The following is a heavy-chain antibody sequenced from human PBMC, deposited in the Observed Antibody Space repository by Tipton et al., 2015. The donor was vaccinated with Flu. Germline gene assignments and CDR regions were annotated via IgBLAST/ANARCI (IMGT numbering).Heavy chain of an antibody. V-gene: IGHV4-34*01. D-gene: IGHD6-13*01. Sequence: TLSLTCAVYGGSFSGYYWSWIRQPPGKGLEWIGEINHSGSTNYNPSLKSRVTISVGTSKNQFSLKLSSVTAADTAVYYCARGPLRAAGKAGFDYWGQGTLVTVSS. CDR2: INHSGST. CDR1: GGSFSGYY. CDR3: ARGPLRAAGKAGFDY. J-gene: IGHJ4*02.